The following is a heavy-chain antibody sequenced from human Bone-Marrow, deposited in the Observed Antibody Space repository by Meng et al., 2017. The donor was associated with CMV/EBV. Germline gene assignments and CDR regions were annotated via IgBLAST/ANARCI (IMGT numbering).Heavy chain of an antibody. V-gene: IGHV3-11*01. CDR2: ISSIGITI. CDR3: ARGRPQGFLEWLPSYGMDV. D-gene: IGHD3-3*01. Sequence: GESLKISCAASGFTFSDYYMSWIRQAPGNGLEWVSYISSIGITIYYADSVKGRFTISRDNAKNSLYLQMNSLRAEDTAVYYCARGRPQGFLEWLPSYGMDVWRQGTTVTVSS. CDR1: GFTFSDYY. J-gene: IGHJ6*02.